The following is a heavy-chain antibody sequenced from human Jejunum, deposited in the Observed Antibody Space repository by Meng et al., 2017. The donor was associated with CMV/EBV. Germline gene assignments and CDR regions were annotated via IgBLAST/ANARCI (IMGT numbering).Heavy chain of an antibody. Sequence: SFTVSGSSFIGYCMHWVRQAPGRGFEWMGWVNPHSGNPNYSQKFKGRVTMTSDKPTATVVLEMRSLTSDDTAMYFCVRGGYEPNFDYWGQGTLVTVSS. D-gene: IGHD5-12*01. CDR3: VRGGYEPNFDY. CDR2: VNPHSGNP. CDR1: GSSFIGYC. J-gene: IGHJ4*02. V-gene: IGHV1-2*02.